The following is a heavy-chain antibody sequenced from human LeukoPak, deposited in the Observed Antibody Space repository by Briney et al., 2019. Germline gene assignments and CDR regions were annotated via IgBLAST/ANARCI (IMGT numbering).Heavy chain of an antibody. CDR3: ARGLTTDKIDY. Sequence: SETLSLTCAVSGGSINNGDYIWTWIRQPPGKGLEWIGSFHHGGSPSYNPSLQSRVTISADTSKNQFSLNLRSVTDADPAVYYCARGLTTDKIDYWGQGTLVTVSS. CDR2: FHHGGSP. D-gene: IGHD4-17*01. V-gene: IGHV4-30-4*01. J-gene: IGHJ4*02. CDR1: GGSINNGDYI.